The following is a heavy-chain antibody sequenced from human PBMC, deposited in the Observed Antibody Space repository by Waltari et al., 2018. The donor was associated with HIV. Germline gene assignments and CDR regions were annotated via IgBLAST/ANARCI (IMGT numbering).Heavy chain of an antibody. CDR1: GGSISSYY. CDR3: ASYGGNSAFDY. D-gene: IGHD4-17*01. CDR2: IYYSGST. Sequence: QVQLQESGPGLVTPSETLSLTCTVSGGSISSYYWSWIRQPPGKGLEWIGYIYYSGSTNYNPSLKSRVTISVDTSKNQFSLKLSSVTAADTAVYYCASYGGNSAFDYWGQGTLVTVSS. V-gene: IGHV4-59*01. J-gene: IGHJ4*02.